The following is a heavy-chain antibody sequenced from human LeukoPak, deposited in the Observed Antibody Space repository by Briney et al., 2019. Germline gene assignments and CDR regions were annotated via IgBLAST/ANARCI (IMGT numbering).Heavy chain of an antibody. CDR1: GFTFSSYA. CDR3: XKTPTYYGPFDY. CDR2: ISGSGGST. J-gene: IGHJ4*02. V-gene: IGHV3-23*01. Sequence: GGSLRLSCAASGFTFSSYAMSWVRQAPGKGLEWVSAISGSGGSTYYADSVMGRFTISRDNSKNTLYLQMNSLRAEDTAVYYXXKTPTYYGPFDYWGQGTLVTVSS. D-gene: IGHD2/OR15-2a*01.